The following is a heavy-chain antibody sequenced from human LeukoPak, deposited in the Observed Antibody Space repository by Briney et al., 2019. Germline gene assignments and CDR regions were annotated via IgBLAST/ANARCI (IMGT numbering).Heavy chain of an antibody. CDR1: GFTFSNYN. V-gene: IGHV3-21*01. Sequence: GGSLRLSCAASGFTFSNYNMNWVRQAPGKSLEWVSSITSDGRYKYYVDSVRGRFTISRDNDKNSLFLQVDSLRAEDTAVYYCAKSNGYGLIDIWGQGTMVTVSS. J-gene: IGHJ3*02. D-gene: IGHD3-22*01. CDR3: AKSNGYGLIDI. CDR2: ITSDGRYK.